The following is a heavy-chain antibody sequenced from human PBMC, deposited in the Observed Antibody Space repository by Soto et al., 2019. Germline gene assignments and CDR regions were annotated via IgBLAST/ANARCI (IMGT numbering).Heavy chain of an antibody. D-gene: IGHD4-4*01. Sequence: EVQLVESGGGLVQPGGSLRLSCTTSGLAFSTYWMAWVRQAPGKGLEWVGNTKPDETETYYADSVEGRFTISRDNAKNSRYLQMNSLRVGDTAVYYCATIGDVTFHYWGQGTPVTVSS. CDR1: GLAFSTYW. V-gene: IGHV3-7*02. CDR3: ATIGDVTFHY. J-gene: IGHJ4*02. CDR2: TKPDETET.